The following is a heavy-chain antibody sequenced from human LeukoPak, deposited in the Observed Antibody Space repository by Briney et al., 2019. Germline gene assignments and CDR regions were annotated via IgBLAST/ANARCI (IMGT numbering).Heavy chain of an antibody. V-gene: IGHV3-11*04. D-gene: IGHD1-7*01. Sequence: GGSLRLSCAASGFTFSDYYMNWIRQAPGKGLEWVSYISSSGSTIYYADSVKGRFTISRDNAKNSLYLQMNGLRVEDTAVYYCARAGSFWHYVYWGQGTLVTVSS. CDR1: GFTFSDYY. J-gene: IGHJ4*02. CDR3: ARAGSFWHYVY. CDR2: ISSSGSTI.